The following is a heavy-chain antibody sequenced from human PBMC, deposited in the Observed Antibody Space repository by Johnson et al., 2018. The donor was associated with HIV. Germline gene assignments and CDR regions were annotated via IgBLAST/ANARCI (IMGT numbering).Heavy chain of an antibody. Sequence: VQLVESGGGLVKPGGSLRLSCAASGFTFDDYGMSWVRQAPGKGLEWVSGINWNGGSAGYADSVKGRFTISRDNAKNSLYLQMNSLRAEDTALYYCARDLVVVVPSALVGAFDIWGQGTMVTVTP. J-gene: IGHJ3*02. CDR3: ARDLVVVVPSALVGAFDI. CDR2: INWNGGSA. CDR1: GFTFDDYG. V-gene: IGHV3-20*04. D-gene: IGHD2-2*01.